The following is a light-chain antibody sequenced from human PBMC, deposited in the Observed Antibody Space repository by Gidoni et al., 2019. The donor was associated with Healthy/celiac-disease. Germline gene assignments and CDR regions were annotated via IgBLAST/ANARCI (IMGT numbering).Light chain of an antibody. CDR3: QSADNSGTYGL. J-gene: IGLJ2*01. Sequence: SYELTQPPSVSVSPGQTARITCSGDALPKQYSYWYQQKPGQAPVLVIYKDNERPSGIPERFSGSSSGTTVTLTISGVQAEDEADYYCQSADNSGTYGLFGGGTKLTV. CDR1: ALPKQY. CDR2: KDN. V-gene: IGLV3-25*03.